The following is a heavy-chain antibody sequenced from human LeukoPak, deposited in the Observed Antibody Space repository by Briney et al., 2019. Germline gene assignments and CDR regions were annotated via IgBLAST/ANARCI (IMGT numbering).Heavy chain of an antibody. CDR2: ISDTGGST. CDR1: AFTFGSFG. V-gene: IGHV3-23*01. D-gene: IGHD4-11*01. J-gene: IGHJ4*02. Sequence: PGGSLRLSCAASAFTFGSFGMSWVRQAPGKGLEWVSAISDTGGSTFYADSVKGRFTISRDNSKSTLYLQMNSLRAEDTAIYYCAKGRIQSYMAPEYWGQGTLVTVSS. CDR3: AKGRIQSYMAPEY.